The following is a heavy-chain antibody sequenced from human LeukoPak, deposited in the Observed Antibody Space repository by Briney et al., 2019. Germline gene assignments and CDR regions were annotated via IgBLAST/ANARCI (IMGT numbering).Heavy chain of an antibody. V-gene: IGHV3-23*01. CDR1: GFTFSSYA. D-gene: IGHD4-17*01. J-gene: IGHJ4*02. CDR3: AKILYGDSCFDY. Sequence: GGSLRLSCAASGFTFSSYAMSWVRQAPGKGLEWVSAISGSGSSTYYADSVKGRFTISRDNSKNTLYLQMNSLRAEDTAVYYCAKILYGDSCFDYWGQGTLVTVSS. CDR2: ISGSGSST.